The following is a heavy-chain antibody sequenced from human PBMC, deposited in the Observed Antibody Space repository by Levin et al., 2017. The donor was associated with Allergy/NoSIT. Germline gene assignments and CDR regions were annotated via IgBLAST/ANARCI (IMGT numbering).Heavy chain of an antibody. Sequence: GGSLRLSCAASGFTLRSYWMHWVRQAPGKGLVWVSRINSDGSSTSYADSVKGRFTISRDNAKNTLYLQMNSLRAEDTAVYYCVRKMVRGIDDAFDMWGQGTMVTVSS. CDR3: VRKMVRGIDDAFDM. J-gene: IGHJ3*02. V-gene: IGHV3-74*01. CDR2: INSDGSST. D-gene: IGHD3-10*01. CDR1: GFTLRSYW.